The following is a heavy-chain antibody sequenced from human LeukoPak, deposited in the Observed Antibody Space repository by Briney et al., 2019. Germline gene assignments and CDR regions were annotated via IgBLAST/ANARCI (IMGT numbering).Heavy chain of an antibody. V-gene: IGHV3-23*01. J-gene: IGHJ4*02. CDR1: GFTFSSYA. D-gene: IGHD2-2*01. CDR3: AKVETSGGANCYALDY. CDR2: ISGSDGST. Sequence: GGSLRLSCAASGFTFSSYAMTWVRQAPDKGLEWVSAISGSDGSTYYVDSVKGRFTISRDDSQNTLYLQMNSLSAEDTAVYYCAKVETSGGANCYALDYWGQGTLVTVSS.